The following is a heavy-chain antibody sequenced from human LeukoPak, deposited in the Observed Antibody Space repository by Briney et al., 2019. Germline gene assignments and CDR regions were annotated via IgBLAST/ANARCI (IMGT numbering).Heavy chain of an antibody. Sequence: SVKVSCKASGGTFSSYTISWVRQAPGHGLEWMGGIIPIFGTANYAQKFQGRVTITADESTSTAYMELSSLRSEDTAVYYCARARRITIFGVVDEPHKTYYFDYWGQGTLVTVSS. CDR3: ARARRITIFGVVDEPHKTYYFDY. CDR2: IIPIFGTA. J-gene: IGHJ4*02. CDR1: GGTFSSYT. D-gene: IGHD3-3*01. V-gene: IGHV1-69*13.